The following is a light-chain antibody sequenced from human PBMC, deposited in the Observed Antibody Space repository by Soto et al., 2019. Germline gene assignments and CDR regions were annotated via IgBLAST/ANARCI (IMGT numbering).Light chain of an antibody. CDR2: GAY. V-gene: IGKV3-20*01. CDR1: QSVSNNY. CDR3: KQYGRSPWK. Sequence: VVLTESLRNLYLSPGERTRDPGGPSQSVSNNYLAWYQQKPGQAPRLLIYGAYNRATGIPDRFSGSGSGTDFTLTISRLVPEDFALYYLKQYGRSPWKFGQGTKVDIK. J-gene: IGKJ1*01.